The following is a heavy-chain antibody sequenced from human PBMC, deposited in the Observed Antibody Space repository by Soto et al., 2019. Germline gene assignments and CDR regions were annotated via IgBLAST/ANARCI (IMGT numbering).Heavy chain of an antibody. J-gene: IGHJ6*03. V-gene: IGHV3-15*01. CDR3: TTLPYYYYYMDV. CDR1: GCTFSNPG. CDR2: IKSKTDGGTT. Sequence: GRSLRLSCAASGCTFSNPGMSWVLQAPGKGLEWVGRIKSKTDGGTTDYAAPVKGRFTISRDDSKNTLYLQMNSLKTEDTAVYYCTTLPYYYYYMDVWGKGTTVTVSS.